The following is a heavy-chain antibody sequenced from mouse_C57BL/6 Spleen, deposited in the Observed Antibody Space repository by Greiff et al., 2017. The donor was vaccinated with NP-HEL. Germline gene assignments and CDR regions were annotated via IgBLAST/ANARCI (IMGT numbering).Heavy chain of an antibody. CDR2: FHPYNDDT. D-gene: IGHD2-4*01. J-gene: IGHJ1*03. Sequence: QVQLQQSGAELVKPGASVKMSCKASGYTFTTYPIEWMKQNHGKSLEWIGNFHPYNDDTKYNEKFKGKATLTVEKSSSTVYLELSRLTSDDSAVYYCARGSSIYYDYDRYFDVWGTGTTVTVSS. CDR1: GYTFTTYP. V-gene: IGHV1-47*01. CDR3: ARGSSIYYDYDRYFDV.